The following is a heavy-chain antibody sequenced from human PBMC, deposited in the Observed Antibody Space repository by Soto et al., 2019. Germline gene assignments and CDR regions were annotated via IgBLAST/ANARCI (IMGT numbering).Heavy chain of an antibody. CDR3: AKAQAFDI. V-gene: IGHV3-30*18. Sequence: GGSLRLSCAASGFTFSSYGIHWVRQAPGKGLDWVALISPDGTTKYFTDSVTGRFTVSMDNSKNTLYLQMNYLRAEDTAVYYCAKAQAFDIWGQGTMVTVSS. CDR2: ISPDGTTK. CDR1: GFTFSSYG. J-gene: IGHJ3*02.